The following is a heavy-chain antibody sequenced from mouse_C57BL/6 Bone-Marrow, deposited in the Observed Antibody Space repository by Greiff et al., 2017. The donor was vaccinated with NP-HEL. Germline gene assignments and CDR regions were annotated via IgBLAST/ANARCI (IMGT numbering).Heavy chain of an antibody. V-gene: IGHV1-74*01. D-gene: IGHD3-2*02. CDR1: GYTFTSYW. J-gene: IGHJ4*01. CDR2: IHPSDSDT. Sequence: QVQLQQPGAELVKPGASVKVSCKASGYTFTSYWMHWVKQRPGQGLEWIGRIHPSDSDTNYNQKFKGKATLTVDKSSSTAYMQLSSLTSEDSAVYYCAMPLRQLRLPATHYAMDYWGQGTSVTVSS. CDR3: AMPLRQLRLPATHYAMDY.